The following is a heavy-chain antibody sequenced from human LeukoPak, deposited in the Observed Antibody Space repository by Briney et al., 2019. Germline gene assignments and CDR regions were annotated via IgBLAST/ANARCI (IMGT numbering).Heavy chain of an antibody. V-gene: IGHV4-39*01. J-gene: IGHJ4*02. Sequence: PSETLSLTCTVSGGSISSSSYYWGWIRQPPGKGLEWIGSIYYSGSTYYNPSLKSRVTISVDTSKNQFSLKLSSVTAADTAVYYCARGPAGGDYSLPHDYWGQGTLVTVSS. CDR2: IYYSGST. D-gene: IGHD4-11*01. CDR3: ARGPAGGDYSLPHDY. CDR1: GGSISSSSYY.